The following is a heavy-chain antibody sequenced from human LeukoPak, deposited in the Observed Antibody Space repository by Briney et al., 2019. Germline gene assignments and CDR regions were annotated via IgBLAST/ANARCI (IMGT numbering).Heavy chain of an antibody. CDR2: VDHTGST. J-gene: IGHJ6*03. V-gene: IGHV4-59*01. Sequence: PSETLSLTCSVSDDSITMYYWTCIRQPPGKGLEWIRYVDHTGSTNFNPSLNGRVSISRDTSKNLFSLRLRSVTAADTAVYFCARGRVSSRTWYSTYYYYFYMDVWGKGTTVTVSS. D-gene: IGHD4-11*01. CDR3: ARGRVSSRTWYSTYYYYFYMDV. CDR1: DDSITMYY.